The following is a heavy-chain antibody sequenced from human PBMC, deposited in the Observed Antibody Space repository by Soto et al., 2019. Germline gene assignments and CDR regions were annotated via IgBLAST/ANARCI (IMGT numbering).Heavy chain of an antibody. CDR1: GFTFSSYA. CDR3: ARDRRWLQPYFDY. J-gene: IGHJ4*02. V-gene: IGHV3-30-3*01. CDR2: ISYDGSNK. D-gene: IGHD5-18*01. Sequence: PGGSLRLSCAASGFTFSSYAMHWVRQAPGKGLEWVAVISYDGSNKYYADSVKGRFTISRDNSKNTLYLQMNSLRAEDTAVYYCARDRRWLQPYFDYWGQGTLVTVSS.